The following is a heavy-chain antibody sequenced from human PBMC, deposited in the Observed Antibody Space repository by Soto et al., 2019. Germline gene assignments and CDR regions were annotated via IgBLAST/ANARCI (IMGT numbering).Heavy chain of an antibody. Sequence: SETLSLTCAVSGYSISSGYYWGWIRQPPGKGLEWIGSIYHSGSTYYNPSLKSRVTISVDTSKNQFSLKLSSVTAADTAVYYCARVRGTYFDILTGPNWFDPWGQGTLVTVSS. CDR2: IYHSGST. V-gene: IGHV4-38-2*01. J-gene: IGHJ5*02. CDR1: GYSISSGYY. CDR3: ARVRGTYFDILTGPNWFDP. D-gene: IGHD3-9*01.